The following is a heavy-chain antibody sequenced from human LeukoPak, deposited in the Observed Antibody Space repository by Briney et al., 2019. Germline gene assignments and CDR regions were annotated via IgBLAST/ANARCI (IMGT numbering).Heavy chain of an antibody. Sequence: GGSLRLSCAVSGFTFSDYWMSWVRQAPGKGLEWVANINQDGSEKYYVDSVKGRFTVSRDNSKNTLYLQMNSLRVEDTAVYYCAKDRVGATVYFDYWGQGTLVTVSS. J-gene: IGHJ4*02. CDR2: INQDGSEK. V-gene: IGHV3-7*03. D-gene: IGHD1-26*01. CDR3: AKDRVGATVYFDY. CDR1: GFTFSDYW.